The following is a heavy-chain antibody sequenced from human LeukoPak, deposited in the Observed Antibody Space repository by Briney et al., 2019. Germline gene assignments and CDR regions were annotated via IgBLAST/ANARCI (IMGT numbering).Heavy chain of an antibody. D-gene: IGHD3-10*01. CDR1: GGSISSYY. V-gene: IGHV4-30-4*01. CDR3: ARAPPAMVRGAYYFDY. CDR2: IYYSGST. Sequence: SETLSLTCTVSGGSISSYYWSWIRQPPGKGLEWIGYIYYSGSTYYNPSLKSRVTISVDTSKNQFSLKLSSVTAADTAVYYCARAPPAMVRGAYYFDYWGQGTLVTVSS. J-gene: IGHJ4*02.